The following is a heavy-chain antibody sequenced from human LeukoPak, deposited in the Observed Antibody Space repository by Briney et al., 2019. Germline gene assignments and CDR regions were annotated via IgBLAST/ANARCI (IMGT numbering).Heavy chain of an antibody. Sequence: SVKVSCKASGDTFSSYPISWLRQAPGQGLEWMGGISPVFGTPKYAQKFQGRVTLTTDESTTTAYMELRSLRSDDTAVYYCARPRYSSSWYHPFDYWGQGTLVTVSS. J-gene: IGHJ4*02. CDR2: ISPVFGTP. CDR3: ARPRYSSSWYHPFDY. CDR1: GDTFSSYP. V-gene: IGHV1-69*05. D-gene: IGHD6-13*01.